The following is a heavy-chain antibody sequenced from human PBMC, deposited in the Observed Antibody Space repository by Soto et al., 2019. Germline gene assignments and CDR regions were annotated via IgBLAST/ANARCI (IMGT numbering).Heavy chain of an antibody. J-gene: IGHJ4*02. CDR1: GFTFYNYA. CDR2: ISNNEDAA. Sequence: EVQLLESGGALVPPGGSLRLSCAASGFTFYNYAMSWVRQAPGKGLEWVSGISNNEDAANYADSVKGRFTISRDNSKNMLYLQVNRLSAEHTAVYASARVRWQRVRTHYFRYRGQGTLVSGSS. V-gene: IGHV3-23*01. D-gene: IGHD6-6*01. CDR3: ARVRWQRVRTHYFRY.